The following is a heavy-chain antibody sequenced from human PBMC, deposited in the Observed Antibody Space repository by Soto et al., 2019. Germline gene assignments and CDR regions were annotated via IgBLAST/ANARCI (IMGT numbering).Heavy chain of an antibody. V-gene: IGHV3-30*18. D-gene: IGHD5-18*01. CDR2: ISFDGSNK. CDR1: GFTLSSYG. J-gene: IGHJ1*01. CDR3: AKGRVWIRYCQD. Sequence: QVQLVESGGGVVQPGRSLRLSCAASGFTLSSYGMHWVRQAPGKGLEWVAVISFDGSNKYYADSVKDRFTISRDNSKNTLYLQMNSLRAEDTAVYYCAKGRVWIRYCQDWGRGTLVTVSS.